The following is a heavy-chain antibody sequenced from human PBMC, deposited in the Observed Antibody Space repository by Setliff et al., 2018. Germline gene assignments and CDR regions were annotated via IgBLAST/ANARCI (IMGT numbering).Heavy chain of an antibody. CDR2: LYTSGIS. CDR1: GGSINNYF. V-gene: IGHV4-4*07. D-gene: IGHD3-16*01. CDR3: ARENADYARSFDP. J-gene: IGHJ5*02. Sequence: SETLSLTSTVSGGSINNYFWTWIRQPAGKGLEWIGRLYTSGISNYNPSLKSRVTMSVDTSKNQFSLNLTSVTAADTAVYYCARENADYARSFDPWGQGTLVTVSS.